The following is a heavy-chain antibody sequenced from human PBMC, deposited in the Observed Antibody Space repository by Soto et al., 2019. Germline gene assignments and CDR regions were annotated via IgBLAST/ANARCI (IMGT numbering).Heavy chain of an antibody. V-gene: IGHV1-69*13. J-gene: IGHJ4*02. CDR2: IIPIFGTA. CDR1: GGTFSSYA. CDR3: ARGRYCSGGSCYFDY. D-gene: IGHD2-15*01. Sequence: SVKVSCKASGGTFSSYAISWVRQAPGQGLEWMGGIIPIFGTANYAQKFQGRVTITADESTSAAYMELSSLRSEDTAVYYCARGRYCSGGSCYFDYWGQGTLVTVSS.